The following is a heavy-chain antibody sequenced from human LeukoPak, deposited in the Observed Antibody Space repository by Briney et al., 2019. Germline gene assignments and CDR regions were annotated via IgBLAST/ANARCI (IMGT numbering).Heavy chain of an antibody. CDR3: AKDGGYCSSTSCSYSYMDV. V-gene: IGHV3-23*01. D-gene: IGHD2-2*01. J-gene: IGHJ6*03. Sequence: GGSLRLSCAASGFTFSSYAMSWVRQAPGKGLEWVSAISGSGGSTYYADSVKGRFTISRDNSKNTLYLQMNSLRAEDTAVYYCAKDGGYCSSTSCSYSYMDVWGKGTTVTVSS. CDR1: GFTFSSYA. CDR2: ISGSGGST.